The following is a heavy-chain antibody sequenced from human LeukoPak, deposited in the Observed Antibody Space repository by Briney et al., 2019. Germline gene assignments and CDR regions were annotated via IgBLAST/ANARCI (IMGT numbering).Heavy chain of an antibody. Sequence: GGSLRLSCAASGFAFSSYNMNWVRQAPGKGLEWISYIGSSGSPTHYADSVGGRFTISRDNAKNSLYLQMNSLRDEDTAVYYCAKDPGDSSGYYYARFDYWGQGTLVTVSS. CDR1: GFAFSSYN. J-gene: IGHJ4*02. CDR3: AKDPGDSSGYYYARFDY. CDR2: IGSSGSPT. V-gene: IGHV3-48*02. D-gene: IGHD3-22*01.